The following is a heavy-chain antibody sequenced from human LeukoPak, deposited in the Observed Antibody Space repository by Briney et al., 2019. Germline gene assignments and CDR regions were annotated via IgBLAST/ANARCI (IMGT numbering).Heavy chain of an antibody. CDR3: ARDIATVQHQD. J-gene: IGHJ4*02. V-gene: IGHV1-18*01. CDR1: GYTFTSYG. CDR2: ISAYNGNT. D-gene: IGHD1-1*01. Sequence: ASVKVSCKTSGYTFTSYGISWVRQAPGQGLEWMGWISAYNGNTNCVQKFRGRVAMTTDTSTSTVYMDLRSLRSDDTAVYYCARDIATVQHQDWGQGTLVTVSS.